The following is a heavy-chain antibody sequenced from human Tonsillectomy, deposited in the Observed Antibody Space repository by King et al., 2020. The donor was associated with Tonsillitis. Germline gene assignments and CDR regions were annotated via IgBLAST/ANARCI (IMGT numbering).Heavy chain of an antibody. V-gene: IGHV3-23*04. CDR1: GFTFSRYA. Sequence: VQLVESGGDLVQPGGSLRLSCAASGFTFSRYAMNWVRQAPGKGLEWVSGISDNGGSTYYADSVKGRFTISRDNSKNTLYMQMNSLRAEDTAVHYCAKPPRYSSGWSDWYFDLWGRGTLVTVSS. D-gene: IGHD6-19*01. CDR3: AKPPRYSSGWSDWYFDL. J-gene: IGHJ2*01. CDR2: ISDNGGST.